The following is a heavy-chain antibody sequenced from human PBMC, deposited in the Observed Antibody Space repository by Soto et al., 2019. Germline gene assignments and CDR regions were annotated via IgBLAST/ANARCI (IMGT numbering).Heavy chain of an antibody. D-gene: IGHD5-18*01. Sequence: EVQLVESGGGLVQPGGSLRLSCSASGFTFSSYAMHWVRQAPGKGLEYVSAINNYGDNTYHADSVKGRFTISRDNSKNTLYLQMSSLRAEETAVYYCVKDGERGRVDTAMRYGLDVWGQGTTVTVSS. CDR1: GFTFSSYA. V-gene: IGHV3-64D*06. CDR3: VKDGERGRVDTAMRYGLDV. J-gene: IGHJ6*02. CDR2: INNYGDNT.